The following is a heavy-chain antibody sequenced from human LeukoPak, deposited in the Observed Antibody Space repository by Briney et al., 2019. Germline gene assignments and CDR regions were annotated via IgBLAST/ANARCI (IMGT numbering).Heavy chain of an antibody. V-gene: IGHV1-2*02. J-gene: IGHJ4*02. D-gene: IGHD3-3*01. CDR2: INTNSGGT. CDR1: GYTFTGYY. Sequence: GASVKVSCKASGYTFTGYYMHWVRQAPGQGIEWMGWINTNSGGTNYAQKFQGRVTMTRDTSISTAYMELSRLRSDDTAVYYCARASQLRFLEWLFDYWGQGTLVTVSS. CDR3: ARASQLRFLEWLFDY.